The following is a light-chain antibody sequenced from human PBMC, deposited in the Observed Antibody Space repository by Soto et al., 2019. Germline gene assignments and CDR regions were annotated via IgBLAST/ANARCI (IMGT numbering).Light chain of an antibody. V-gene: IGKV1-39*01. CDR2: AAS. CDR3: QQSYTSWWT. J-gene: IGKJ1*01. CDR1: QSISTH. Sequence: DIQITQSPSSLSASVVDRVSITFLASQSISTHLSWYQQKPGKAPKLLIYAASSLQSWVPSRFTGSGSGTDFTLTISSLQPEDFATYYCQQSYTSWWTCGQGTKVDIK.